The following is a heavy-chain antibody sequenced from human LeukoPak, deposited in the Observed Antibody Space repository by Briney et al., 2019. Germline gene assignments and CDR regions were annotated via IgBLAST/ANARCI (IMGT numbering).Heavy chain of an antibody. CDR2: IKDDGSDK. V-gene: IGHV3-7*01. D-gene: IGHD1-26*01. CDR1: GFTFSAYW. Sequence: GGSLRLSCAASGFTFSAYWMSWVRQAPGKGLEWVANIKDDGSDKYYVDSVKGRFTISRDNAKNSLYLQMNSLRDDDTAVYYCARAAGGTSRDYWGQGTLVTVSS. J-gene: IGHJ4*02. CDR3: ARAAGGTSRDY.